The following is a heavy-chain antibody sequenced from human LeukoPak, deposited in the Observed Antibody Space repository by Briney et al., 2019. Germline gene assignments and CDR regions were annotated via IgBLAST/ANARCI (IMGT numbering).Heavy chain of an antibody. D-gene: IGHD3-22*01. CDR2: IYSGGST. CDR3: ARWGEGYYDSSGTNAFDI. CDR1: GFTVSTNY. Sequence: PGGSLRLSCAASGFTVSTNYMSWVRQAPGKGLEWVSVIYSGGSTYYADSVKGRFTISRDNSKNTLYLQMNSLRAEDTAVYYCARWGEGYYDSSGTNAFDIWGQGTMVTVSS. J-gene: IGHJ3*02. V-gene: IGHV3-66*01.